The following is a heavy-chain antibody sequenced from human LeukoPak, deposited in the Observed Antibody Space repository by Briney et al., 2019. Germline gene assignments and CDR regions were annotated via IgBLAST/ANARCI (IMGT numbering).Heavy chain of an antibody. V-gene: IGHV3-23*01. D-gene: IGHD4-23*01. Sequence: SGGSLSLSCAASGFTFSSYAMRWVRQAPGKGLEWVSAISGSGGSTYYADSVKGRFTISRDNSKNTLYLQMNSLRAEDTAVYYCAKDSLGGNSLAYFDYWGQGTLVTVSS. J-gene: IGHJ4*02. CDR1: GFTFSSYA. CDR3: AKDSLGGNSLAYFDY. CDR2: ISGSGGST.